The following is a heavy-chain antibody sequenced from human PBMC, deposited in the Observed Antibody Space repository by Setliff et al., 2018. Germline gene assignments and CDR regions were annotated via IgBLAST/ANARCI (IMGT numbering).Heavy chain of an antibody. V-gene: IGHV1-69*05. CDR1: GGTFRSYG. D-gene: IGHD5-18*01. Sequence: ASVKVSCKASGGTFRSYGISWVRQAPGQGLEWMGGTIPSFGSTNYAQKFQDRVTIITDESTSTAYMELSSLRTEDTAVYYCAREGVDTRSSTGYRYYMDVWGKGTTVTVSS. CDR3: AREGVDTRSSTGYRYYMDV. CDR2: TIPSFGST. J-gene: IGHJ6*03.